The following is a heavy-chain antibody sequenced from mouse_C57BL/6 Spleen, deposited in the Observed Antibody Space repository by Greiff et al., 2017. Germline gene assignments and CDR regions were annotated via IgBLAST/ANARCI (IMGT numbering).Heavy chain of an antibody. V-gene: IGHV5-17*01. CDR1: GFTFSDYG. CDR3: ARDYGSSWFAY. CDR2: ISSGSSTI. D-gene: IGHD1-1*01. J-gene: IGHJ3*01. Sequence: EVMLVESGGGLVKPGGSLKLSCAASGFTFSDYGMHWVRQAPEKGLEWVAYISSGSSTIYYADTVKGRFTISRDNAKNTLFRQMTSLRSEDTAMYYCARDYGSSWFAYWGQGTLVTVSA.